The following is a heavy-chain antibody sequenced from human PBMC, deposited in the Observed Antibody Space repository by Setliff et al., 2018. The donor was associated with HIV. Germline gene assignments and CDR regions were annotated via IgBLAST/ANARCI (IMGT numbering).Heavy chain of an antibody. CDR2: IYHDGTT. D-gene: IGHD1-26*01. J-gene: IGHJ4*02. CDR1: GYSISRGYY. CDR3: ARLRGASGYYVFDY. V-gene: IGHV4-38-2*01. Sequence: SETLSLTCAVSGYSISRGYYWAWIRQPPGKGLEWIGSIYHDGTTYYSPSLMSRVTTSVDTSKNQFSLMLSSLTAADTAVYYCARLRGASGYYVFDYWGQGTLVTVSS.